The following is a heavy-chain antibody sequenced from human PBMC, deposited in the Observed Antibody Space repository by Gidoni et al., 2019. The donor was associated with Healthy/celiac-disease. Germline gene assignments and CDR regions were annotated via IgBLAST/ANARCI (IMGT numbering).Heavy chain of an antibody. Sequence: QVQLVQSGAEVKKPGSSVTVSCKASGGTFSSYTISWVRQAPGQGLEWMGRIIPILGIANYAQKFQGRVTITADKSTSTAYMELSSLRSEDTAVYYCARGSRTGKWVEDWYFDLWGRGTLVTVSS. J-gene: IGHJ2*01. CDR3: ARGSRTGKWVEDWYFDL. V-gene: IGHV1-69*02. D-gene: IGHD7-27*01. CDR2: IIPILGIA. CDR1: GGTFSSYT.